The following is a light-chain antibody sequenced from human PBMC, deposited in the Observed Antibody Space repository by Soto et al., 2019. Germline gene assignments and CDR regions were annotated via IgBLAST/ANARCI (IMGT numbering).Light chain of an antibody. CDR2: GAS. CDR1: QSVSTRY. V-gene: IGKV3-20*01. Sequence: ESMLTQSPGTLSLSPGERATLSCRASQSVSTRYLAWYQQKPGQAPRLLIYGASIRATGIPDRFSGSGSGTDFTLTISRLEPEDFAVYYCHQVGSSPPACTFGQGTKLEI. CDR3: HQVGSSPPACT. J-gene: IGKJ2*02.